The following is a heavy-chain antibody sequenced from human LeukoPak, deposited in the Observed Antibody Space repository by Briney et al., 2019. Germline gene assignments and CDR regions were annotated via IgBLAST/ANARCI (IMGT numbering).Heavy chain of an antibody. Sequence: PGGSLRLSCAASGFTFSYVWMSWARQAPGKGLEWVGRIASAAHGGTTDYAAPVKGRFTISRDDSKDTLYLQMNSLKTEDTAVYFCSEGLDYWGQGTMVTVSS. D-gene: IGHD3-9*01. CDR2: IASAAHGGTT. V-gene: IGHV3-15*04. CDR3: SEGLDY. CDR1: GFTFSYVW. J-gene: IGHJ3*01.